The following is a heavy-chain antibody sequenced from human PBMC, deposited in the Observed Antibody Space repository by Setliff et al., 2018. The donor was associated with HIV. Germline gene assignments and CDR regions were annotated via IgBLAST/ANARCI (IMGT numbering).Heavy chain of an antibody. D-gene: IGHD7-27*01. Sequence: SETLSLTCTVSGGSISTYYWSWIRQPPGKGLEWIGSIYYSGNTYYNPSLKSRVTISGDTSKKQFSLKLRAVTAADSAVYYCARQGRPGDFDSWGQGTLVTVSS. CDR3: ARQGRPGDFDS. J-gene: IGHJ4*02. V-gene: IGHV4-39*01. CDR2: IYYSGNT. CDR1: GGSISTYY.